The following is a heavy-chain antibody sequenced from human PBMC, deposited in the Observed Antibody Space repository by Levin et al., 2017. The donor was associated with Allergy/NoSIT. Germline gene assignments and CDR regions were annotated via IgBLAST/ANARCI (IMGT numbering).Heavy chain of an antibody. CDR2: IIPIFGTA. CDR3: ARGHSTQQDDFWSGVLTYYYYMDV. V-gene: IGHV1-69*06. Sequence: SVKVSCKASGGTFSSYAISWVRQAPGQGLEWMGGIIPIFGTANYAQKFQGRVTITADKSTSTAYMELSSLRSEDTAVYYCARGHSTQQDDFWSGVLTYYYYMDVWGKGTTVTVSS. J-gene: IGHJ6*03. CDR1: GGTFSSYA. D-gene: IGHD3-3*01.